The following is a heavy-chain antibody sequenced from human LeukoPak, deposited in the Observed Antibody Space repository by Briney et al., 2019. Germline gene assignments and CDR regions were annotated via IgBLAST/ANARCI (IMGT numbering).Heavy chain of an antibody. CDR2: IWYDGSNK. J-gene: IGHJ4*02. CDR1: GFTFSSYG. D-gene: IGHD3-10*01. V-gene: IGHV3-33*01. Sequence: GGSLRLSCAASGFTFSSYGMHWVRQAPGKGLEWVAVIWYDGSNKYYADSVKGRFTISRDNSKNTLYLQMNSLRAEDTAVYYCARGPGSFDYWGQGTLSPSPQ. CDR3: ARGPGSFDY.